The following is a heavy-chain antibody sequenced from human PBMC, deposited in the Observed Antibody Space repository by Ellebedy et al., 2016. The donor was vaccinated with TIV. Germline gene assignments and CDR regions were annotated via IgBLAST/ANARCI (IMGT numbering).Heavy chain of an antibody. CDR3: ARSAWGGMDV. V-gene: IGHV2-70*01. Sequence: SGPTLVKPTQTLTLTCTFSGFSLTSHGVGVGWIRQPPGKALEWLALIYWDDDKYYSTSLKTRLTISKDTSKNQVVLTMTNMDPVDTATYYCARSAWGGMDVWGQGTTVTVSS. CDR1: GFSLTSHGVG. CDR2: IYWDDDK. D-gene: IGHD3-16*01. J-gene: IGHJ6*02.